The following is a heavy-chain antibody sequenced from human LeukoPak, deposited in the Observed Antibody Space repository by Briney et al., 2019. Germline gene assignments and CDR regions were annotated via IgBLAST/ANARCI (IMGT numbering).Heavy chain of an antibody. V-gene: IGHV3-30*03. J-gene: IGHJ3*02. CDR3: ASYYYDSSGPRIRQAFDI. CDR2: ISYDGSNK. Sequence: GGSLRLSRAASGFTFSSYGMHWVRQAPGKGLEWVAVISYDGSNKYYADSVKGRFTISRDNSKNTLYLQMNSLRAEDTAVYYCASYYYDSSGPRIRQAFDIWGQGTMVTVSS. CDR1: GFTFSSYG. D-gene: IGHD3-22*01.